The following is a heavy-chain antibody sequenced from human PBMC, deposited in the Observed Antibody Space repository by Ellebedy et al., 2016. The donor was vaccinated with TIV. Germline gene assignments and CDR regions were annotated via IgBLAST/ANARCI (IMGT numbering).Heavy chain of an antibody. CDR1: GYTFTDHY. Sequence: ASVKVSCKASGYTFTDHYIHWVRQAPGQGLEWMGWINPNSGGTNYAQKFQGWVTMTRDTSISTAYMDLSRLRSDDTAVYYCARDGAVTTVFDYWGQGTLVTVSS. J-gene: IGHJ4*02. V-gene: IGHV1-2*04. D-gene: IGHD4-17*01. CDR2: INPNSGGT. CDR3: ARDGAVTTVFDY.